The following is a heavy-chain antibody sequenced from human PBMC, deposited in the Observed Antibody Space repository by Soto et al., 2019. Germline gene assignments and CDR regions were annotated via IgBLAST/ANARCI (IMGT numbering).Heavy chain of an antibody. V-gene: IGHV3-7*01. CDR1: GFTLSAYW. Sequence: EVQLVESGGGLVQPGGSLRLSCAAYGFTLSAYWMNWVRLAPGKGLEWVANIKQDGSQKNYVDSVKGRFPISRDNAKHSLYLQMSSLRAEDTAVYYCMNSVTTHDSWGLGTLGSVSS. D-gene: IGHD4-17*01. CDR2: IKQDGSQK. CDR3: MNSVTTHDS. J-gene: IGHJ4*02.